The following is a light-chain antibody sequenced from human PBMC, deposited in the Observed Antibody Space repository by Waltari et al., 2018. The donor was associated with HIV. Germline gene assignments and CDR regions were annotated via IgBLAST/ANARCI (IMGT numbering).Light chain of an antibody. CDR3: QQYNNWLGT. CDR2: GAS. CDR1: QSVSSN. J-gene: IGKJ1*01. V-gene: IGKV3-15*01. Sequence: EIVMTQSPATLSVSPGERATLSCMASQSVSSNLAWYQQKTGQAPRLLIYGASTRATGIPARFSGSGSGTEFTLTISSLQSEDFAVYYCQQYNNWLGTFGQGTKVEIK.